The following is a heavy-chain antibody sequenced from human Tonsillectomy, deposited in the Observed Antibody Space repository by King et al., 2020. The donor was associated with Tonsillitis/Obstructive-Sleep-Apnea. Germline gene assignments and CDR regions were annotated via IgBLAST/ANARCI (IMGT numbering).Heavy chain of an antibody. D-gene: IGHD2-8*01. CDR3: TTGYCTNGVCYSPDY. CDR2: IKSKTDGGTT. Sequence: VQLVESGGGLVQPGGSLRLSCAASGFTFSNAWMSWVRQAPGKGLEWVGRIKSKTDGGTTDYAAPVKGRFTIPRDDSKNTRNLQMNSLKTEDTAVYYCTTGYCTNGVCYSPDYWGQGTLVTVSS. CDR1: GFTFSNAW. V-gene: IGHV3-15*01. J-gene: IGHJ4*02.